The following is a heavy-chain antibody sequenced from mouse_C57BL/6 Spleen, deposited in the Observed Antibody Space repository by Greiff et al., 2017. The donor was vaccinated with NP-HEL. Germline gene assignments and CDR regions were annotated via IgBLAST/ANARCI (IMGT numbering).Heavy chain of an antibody. D-gene: IGHD1-1*01. CDR2: IYPGDGDT. J-gene: IGHJ2*01. CDR1: GYAFSSSW. CDR3: AEITTVEGN. Sequence: QVQLKESGPELVKPGASVKISCKASGYAFSSSWMNWVKQRPGKGLEWIGRIYPGDGDTNYNGKFKGKATLTADKSSSTAYMQLSSLTSEDSAVYFCAEITTVEGNWGQGTTLTVSS. V-gene: IGHV1-82*01.